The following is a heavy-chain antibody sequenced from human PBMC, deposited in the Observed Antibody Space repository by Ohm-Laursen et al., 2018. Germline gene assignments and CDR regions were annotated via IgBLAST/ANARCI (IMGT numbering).Heavy chain of an antibody. Sequence: SLRLSCSASGFTFRSFWMSWVRQAPGKGLEWVANINEDGSDKFYVDSVKGRFTISRDNAKNSLYLQMNSLRVEDTAVYYCARPKSRRALDVWGQGTMVTVSS. V-gene: IGHV3-7*01. J-gene: IGHJ3*01. CDR1: GFTFRSFW. D-gene: IGHD2-2*01. CDR3: ARPKSRRALDV. CDR2: INEDGSDK.